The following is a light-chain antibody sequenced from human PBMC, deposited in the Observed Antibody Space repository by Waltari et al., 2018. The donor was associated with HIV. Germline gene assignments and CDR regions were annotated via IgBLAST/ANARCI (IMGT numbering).Light chain of an antibody. Sequence: QSALTQPASVSGNPGQSVTITCTGTDIDIGNYNLVSWFQQHPGKAPKLLIYDVPKRPSGVSSRCSGSKSGYFASLTISGLLTEDESSYYCLTYVSKTSTWQFGGGTYLTV. CDR3: LTYVSKTSTWQ. CDR2: DVP. J-gene: IGLJ3*02. V-gene: IGLV2-23*02. CDR1: DIDIGNYNL.